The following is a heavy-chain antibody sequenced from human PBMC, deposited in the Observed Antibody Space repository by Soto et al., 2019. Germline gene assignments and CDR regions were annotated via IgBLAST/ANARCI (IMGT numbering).Heavy chain of an antibody. CDR3: ARDRLRYNWNDFPYYYYGMDV. V-gene: IGHV3-30-3*01. Sequence: GGSLRLSCAASGFTFSSYAMHWVRQAPGKGLEWVAVISYDGSNKYYADSVKGRFTISRDNSKNTLYLQMNSLRAEDTAVYYCARDRLRYNWNDFPYYYYGMDVWGQGTTVNV. J-gene: IGHJ6*02. D-gene: IGHD1-1*01. CDR2: ISYDGSNK. CDR1: GFTFSSYA.